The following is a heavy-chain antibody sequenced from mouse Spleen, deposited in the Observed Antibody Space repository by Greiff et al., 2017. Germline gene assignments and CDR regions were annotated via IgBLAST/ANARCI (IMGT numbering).Heavy chain of an antibody. CDR1: GYTFTDYY. D-gene: IGHD2-1*01. CDR3: ARGGGNWGY. CDR2: INPNNGGT. Sequence: EVQLQQSGPELVKPGASVKISCKASGYTFTDYYMNWVKQSHGKSLEWIGDINPNNGGTSYNQKFKGKATLTVDKSSSTAYMELRSLTSEDSAVYYCARGGGNWGYWGQGTTLTVSS. V-gene: IGHV1-26*01. J-gene: IGHJ2*01.